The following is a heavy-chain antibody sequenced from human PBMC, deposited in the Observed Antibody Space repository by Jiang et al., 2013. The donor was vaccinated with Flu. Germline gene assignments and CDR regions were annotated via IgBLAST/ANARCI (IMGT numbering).Heavy chain of an antibody. CDR3: ARNRSSDFGVVASNAFDI. V-gene: IGHV4-4*07. Sequence: GPGLVKPSETLSLICTVSGGSISGYYWSWIRQAAGKGLEWIGHIYNSGSITYNPSLKSRLTMSLDTSKNQFSLKMTSVTAADTAVYYCARNRSSDFGVVASNAFDIWGQGTMVTVSS. CDR2: IYNSGSI. D-gene: IGHD3-3*01. J-gene: IGHJ3*02. CDR1: GGSISGYY.